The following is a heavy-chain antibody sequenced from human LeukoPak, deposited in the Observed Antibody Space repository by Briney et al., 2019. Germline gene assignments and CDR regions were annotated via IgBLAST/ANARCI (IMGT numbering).Heavy chain of an antibody. CDR3: ARDPGITMARGVGDY. V-gene: IGHV1-46*01. J-gene: IGHJ4*02. Sequence: AASVKLSCKASGYTFTSYYIHWVRQAPGQGLEWMGILSPSGGSTSYAQKFQGRVTMTRDTSTSTVYMELRSLRSDDTAIYYCARDPGITMARGVGDYWGQGTLVTVSS. CDR1: GYTFTSYY. D-gene: IGHD3-10*01. CDR2: LSPSGGST.